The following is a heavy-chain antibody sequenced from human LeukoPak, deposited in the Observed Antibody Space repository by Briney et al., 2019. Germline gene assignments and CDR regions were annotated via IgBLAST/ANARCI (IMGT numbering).Heavy chain of an antibody. D-gene: IGHD3-3*01. J-gene: IGHJ3*02. CDR1: GYTFTGYY. V-gene: IGHV1-2*02. CDR2: INPNSGGT. Sequence: ASVKVSFKASGYTFTGYYMHWVRQAPGQGLEWMAWINPNSGGTNYAQKFQGRVTMTRDTSISTAYMELSRLRSDDTAVYYCARGRRSGNAYDAFDIWGQGTMVTVSS. CDR3: ARGRRSGNAYDAFDI.